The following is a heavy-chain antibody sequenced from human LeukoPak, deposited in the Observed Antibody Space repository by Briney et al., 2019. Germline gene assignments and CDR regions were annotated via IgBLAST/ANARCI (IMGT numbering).Heavy chain of an antibody. CDR3: ARVRARGGRYDGWYFDN. CDR1: GYTFISYG. J-gene: IGHJ4*02. V-gene: IGHV1-18*01. Sequence: GASVKVSCKASGYTFISYGISWVRQAPGQGLEWMGWITTYNGNTIYAQKFQGRVTMTTDTSTSLAYMELRSLRSDDTAVYYCARVRARGGRYDGWYFDNWGQGTLVTVSS. CDR2: ITTYNGNT. D-gene: IGHD3-16*01.